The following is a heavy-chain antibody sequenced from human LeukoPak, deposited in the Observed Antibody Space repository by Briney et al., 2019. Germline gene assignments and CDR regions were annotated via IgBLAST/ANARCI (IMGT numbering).Heavy chain of an antibody. J-gene: IGHJ5*02. D-gene: IGHD3-3*01. V-gene: IGHV1-18*01. CDR1: GYTFTNYG. CDR3: ARITYDFWSGYYMPDDP. CDR2: ISIYNVNT. Sequence: ASVKVSCKASGYTFTNYGISWVRQAPGQGLEWMGWISIYNVNTDYAQKLRGRVTMTTDTSTSTAYMELRSLRSDDTAVYYCARITYDFWSGYYMPDDPWGQGTLVTVSA.